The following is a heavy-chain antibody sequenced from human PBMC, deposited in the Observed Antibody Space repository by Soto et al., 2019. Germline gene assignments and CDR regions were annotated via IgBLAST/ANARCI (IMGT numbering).Heavy chain of an antibody. V-gene: IGHV4-34*01. J-gene: IGHJ6*02. D-gene: IGHD2-21*01. Sequence: SETLSLTCAVYGDSFNGYYWRWIRQLPGQGLEWIGEINHSGSTNYNTSLKSRVIISVDTSKRQFFRKVGSVTAADTAVYYCAMLVSSTGFFYHGLDVWGQGTTVTVSS. CDR1: GDSFNGYY. CDR3: AMLVSSTGFFYHGLDV. CDR2: INHSGST.